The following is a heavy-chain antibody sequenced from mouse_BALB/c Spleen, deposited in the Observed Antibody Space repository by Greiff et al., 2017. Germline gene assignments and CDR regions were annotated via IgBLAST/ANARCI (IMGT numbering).Heavy chain of an antibody. D-gene: IGHD2-4*01. CDR3: ARGYYDYDVEVFAY. J-gene: IGHJ3*01. CDR2: ISSGGST. V-gene: IGHV5-6-5*01. Sequence: DVMLVESGGGLVKPGGSLKLSCAASGFTFSSYAMSWVRQTPEKRLEWVASISSGGSTYYPDSVKGRFTISRDNARNILYLQMSSLRSEDTAMYYCARGYYDYDVEVFAYWGQGTLVTVSA. CDR1: GFTFSSYA.